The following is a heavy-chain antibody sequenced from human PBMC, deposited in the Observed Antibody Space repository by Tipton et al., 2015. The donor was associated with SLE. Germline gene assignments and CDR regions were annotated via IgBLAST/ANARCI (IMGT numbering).Heavy chain of an antibody. D-gene: IGHD3-16*01. CDR2: IYHSGST. CDR3: ATGGLRNWFDP. J-gene: IGHJ5*02. CDR1: GYSISSGYY. V-gene: IGHV4-38-2*02. Sequence: TLSLTCTVSGYSISSGYYWGWIRQPPGKGLEWIGSIYHSGSTYYNPSLKSRVTISVDTSKNQFSLKLSSVTAADTAVYYCATGGLRNWFDPWGQGTLVTVSS.